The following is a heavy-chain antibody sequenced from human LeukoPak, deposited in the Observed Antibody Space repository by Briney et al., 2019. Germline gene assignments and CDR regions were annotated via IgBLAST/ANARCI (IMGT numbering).Heavy chain of an antibody. CDR1: GFIFSSYS. D-gene: IGHD3-22*01. CDR2: ISSSSSTI. J-gene: IGHJ3*02. V-gene: IGHV3-48*02. Sequence: PGGSLRLSCAASGFIFSSYSMNWVRQAPGKGLEWVSYISSSSSTIYYADSVKGRFTISRDNAKNSLYLQMNSLRDEDTAVYYCARDGDYYDSSGYYRDAFDIWGQGTMVTVSS. CDR3: ARDGDYYDSSGYYRDAFDI.